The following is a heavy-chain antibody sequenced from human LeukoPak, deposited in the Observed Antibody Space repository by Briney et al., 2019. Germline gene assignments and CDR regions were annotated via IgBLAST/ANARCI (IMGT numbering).Heavy chain of an antibody. CDR3: ARDYYDSSGYAEYFQH. CDR1: GYTFTNYG. D-gene: IGHD3-22*01. V-gene: IGHV1-18*01. CDR2: ISAYNGNT. Sequence: ASVKDSCKASGYTFTNYGISWVRQAPGQGLEWMGWISAYNGNTNYAQKLQGRVTMTTDTSTSTAYMELRSLRSDDTAVYYCARDYYDSSGYAEYFQHWGQGTLVTVSS. J-gene: IGHJ1*01.